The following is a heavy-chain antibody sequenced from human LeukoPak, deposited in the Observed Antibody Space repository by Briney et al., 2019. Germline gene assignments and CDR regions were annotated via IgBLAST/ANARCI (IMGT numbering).Heavy chain of an antibody. CDR3: ASYKPQYRWDLYYFDY. J-gene: IGHJ4*02. D-gene: IGHD1-1*01. Sequence: GGSLRLSCAASGFTLSSYWMSWVRQAPGKGLEWVANMKQDGSERYYVDSVKGRFTISRDNAKNSLYLEMNSLRADDTSVYYCASYKPQYRWDLYYFDYWGQGTLVTVSS. CDR2: MKQDGSER. V-gene: IGHV3-7*01. CDR1: GFTLSSYW.